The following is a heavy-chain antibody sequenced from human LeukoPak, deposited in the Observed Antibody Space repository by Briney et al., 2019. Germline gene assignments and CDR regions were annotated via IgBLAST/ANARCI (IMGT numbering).Heavy chain of an antibody. CDR1: GGPISSGDYY. CDR3: AREADYYDSSGYIGFDP. CDR2: IYYSGST. J-gene: IGHJ5*02. Sequence: SQTLSLTCTVSGGPISSGDYYWSWIRQPPGKGLEWIGYIYYSGSTYYNPSLKSRVTISVDTSKNQFSLELSSVTAADTAVYYCAREADYYDSSGYIGFDPWGQGTLVTVSS. V-gene: IGHV4-30-4*01. D-gene: IGHD3-22*01.